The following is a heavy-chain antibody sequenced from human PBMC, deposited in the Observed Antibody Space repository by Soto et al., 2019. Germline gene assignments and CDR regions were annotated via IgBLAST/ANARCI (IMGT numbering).Heavy chain of an antibody. Sequence: QVQLVQSGAEVRKPGASVTVSCRSSGDSFNDYYIHWVRQAPGQGLEWMGWINPNSGVTKYAQKLQGWASMSRDTSIRTVYMELSRLRSDDTAVYYCARESGGATATLDYYYFYMDVWGTGTTVTVSS. CDR2: INPNSGVT. J-gene: IGHJ6*03. CDR3: ARESGGATATLDYYYFYMDV. CDR1: GDSFNDYY. V-gene: IGHV1-2*04. D-gene: IGHD5-12*01.